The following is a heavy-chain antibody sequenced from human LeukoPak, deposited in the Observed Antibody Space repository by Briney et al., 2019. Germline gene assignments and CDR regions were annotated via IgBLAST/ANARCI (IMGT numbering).Heavy chain of an antibody. CDR2: IDYSGST. J-gene: IGHJ3*02. D-gene: IGHD3-22*01. V-gene: IGHV4-59*11. CDR3: ARLINNDNSGDADTFDM. Sequence: SETLSLTCTVSGGSMRSHYWSWIRQTPGKGLELIGYIDYSGSTRYNPSLQSRVTISVDTSKNQFSLKLTSVTATDTAVYYCARLINNDNSGDADTFDMWGQGTVVTVFS. CDR1: GGSMRSHY.